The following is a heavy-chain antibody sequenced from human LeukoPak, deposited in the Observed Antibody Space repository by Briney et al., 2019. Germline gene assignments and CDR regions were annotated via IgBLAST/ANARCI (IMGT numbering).Heavy chain of an antibody. V-gene: IGHV3-49*03. CDR2: IRSKAYGGTT. CDR3: TRDRLNRNDDLDAFDF. CDR1: GFTFGDYA. Sequence: GGSLRLSCTASGFTFGDYAMSWFRQAPGKGLEWVGFIRSKAYGGTTEYAASVKGRFTISRDDSKSIAYLQMNSLKIEDTAVYYCTRDRLNRNDDLDAFDFWGQGTMVTVSS. J-gene: IGHJ3*01. D-gene: IGHD1-1*01.